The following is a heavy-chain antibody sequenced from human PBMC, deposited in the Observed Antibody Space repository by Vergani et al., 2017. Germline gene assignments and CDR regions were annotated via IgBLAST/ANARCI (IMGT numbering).Heavy chain of an antibody. D-gene: IGHD2-2*02. Sequence: EVQLLESGGGLVQPGGSLRLSCAASGFTFSSYAMTWVRQAPGKGLEWVSAISGSGGSTYFADSVKGRFTISRDNSKNTLYLQMKSLRAEDTAVYFCAKDQDIVVVPAAIWGYWGQGTLVTVSS. CDR3: AKDQDIVVVPAAIWGY. CDR1: GFTFSSYA. J-gene: IGHJ4*02. V-gene: IGHV3-23*01. CDR2: ISGSGGST.